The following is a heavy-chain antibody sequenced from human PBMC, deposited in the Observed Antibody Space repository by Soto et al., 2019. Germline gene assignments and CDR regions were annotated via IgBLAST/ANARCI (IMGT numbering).Heavy chain of an antibody. V-gene: IGHV6-1*01. Sequence: QVPLQQSGPGLVKPSQTLSLTCAISGDSVSSNSAAWSWIRQSPSRGLEWLGRTYYRSKWYNDYAVSVKSRITINPDTSKNQFSLQLNSVTPEDTAVYYCARAGVTFGGVIVEFDYWGQGTLVTVSS. J-gene: IGHJ4*02. D-gene: IGHD3-16*02. CDR2: TYYRSKWYN. CDR3: ARAGVTFGGVIVEFDY. CDR1: GDSVSSNSAA.